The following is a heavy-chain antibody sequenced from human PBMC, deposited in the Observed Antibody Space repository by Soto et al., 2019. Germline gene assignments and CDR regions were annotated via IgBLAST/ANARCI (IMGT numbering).Heavy chain of an antibody. V-gene: IGHV5-51*01. CDR2: IYPDDSDT. D-gene: IGHD5-18*01. CDR1: GYSFTTYW. Sequence: GESLKISCKGSGYSFTTYWIGWVRQMPGKGLEWMGMIYPDDSDTRYSPSLQGQVTISADKSTSTAYLQWSSLKASDTAMYYCARHESSYGYMAPDVWGQGTTVTVSS. J-gene: IGHJ6*02. CDR3: ARHESSYGYMAPDV.